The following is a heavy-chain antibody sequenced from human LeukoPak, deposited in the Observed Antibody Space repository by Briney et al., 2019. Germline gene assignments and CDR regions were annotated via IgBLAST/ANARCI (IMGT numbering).Heavy chain of an antibody. CDR1: GGSISSYY. Sequence: PSETLSLTCTVSGGSISSYYWSWIRQPPGKGLEWIGYIYYSGSTNYNPSLKSRVTISVDTSKNQFSLKLSSVTAADTAVYYCASSEVGYCSGGSCYGFDYWGQGTLVTVSS. V-gene: IGHV4-59*08. J-gene: IGHJ4*02. CDR3: ASSEVGYCSGGSCYGFDY. D-gene: IGHD2-15*01. CDR2: IYYSGST.